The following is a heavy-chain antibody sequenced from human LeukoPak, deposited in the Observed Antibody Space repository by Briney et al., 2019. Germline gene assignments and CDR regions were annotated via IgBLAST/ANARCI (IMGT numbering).Heavy chain of an antibody. D-gene: IGHD1-1*01. V-gene: IGHV5-51*01. CDR1: GYTFTSYW. Sequence: GESLKISCKGSGYTFTSYWIGWVRQMPGKGLEWMGVIYPRDSDTRYSPSFQDQVTISVDKSISTAYLQWSSLKASDTAIYYCARGYSSVYWGQGTLVTVSS. CDR2: IYPRDSDT. CDR3: ARGYSSVY. J-gene: IGHJ4*02.